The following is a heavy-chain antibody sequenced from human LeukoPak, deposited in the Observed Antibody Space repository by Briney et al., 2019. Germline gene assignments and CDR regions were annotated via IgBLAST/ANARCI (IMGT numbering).Heavy chain of an antibody. CDR2: ISSSGNIK. J-gene: IGHJ4*02. CDR1: GFTFSDYY. V-gene: IGHV3-11*01. D-gene: IGHD5-12*01. CDR3: ANFQWLRYFAF. Sequence: GGSLRLSCAASGFTFSDYYMSWLRQAPGKGLEWLSYISSSGNIKYYTDSVKGRFTISRDNAKNSLYLQMNSLRAEDTAVYYCANFQWLRYFAFWGQGTLVTVSS.